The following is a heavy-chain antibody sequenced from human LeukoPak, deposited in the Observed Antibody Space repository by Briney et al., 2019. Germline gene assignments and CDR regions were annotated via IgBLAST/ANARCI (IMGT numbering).Heavy chain of an antibody. CDR3: ARGIESYGDYGY. V-gene: IGHV4-59*01. J-gene: IGHJ4*02. CDR1: GGSISSYY. Sequence: SETLSLTCTVSGGSISSYYWSWIRQPPGKGLEWIGYIYYSGSTNYNPSLKSRVTISIDTSKNQFSLKLSSLTAGDTAIYYCARGIESYGDYGYWGQGILVTVSS. CDR2: IYYSGST. D-gene: IGHD4-17*01.